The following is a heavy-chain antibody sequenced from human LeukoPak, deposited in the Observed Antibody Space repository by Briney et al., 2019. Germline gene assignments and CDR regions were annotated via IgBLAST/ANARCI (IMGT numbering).Heavy chain of an antibody. J-gene: IGHJ3*02. CDR1: GFTFSSYA. V-gene: IGHV3-21*01. Sequence: PGGSLRLSCAASGFTFSSYAMSWVRQAPGKGLEWVSSISSSSSYIYYADSVKGRFTISRDNAKNSLYLQMNSLRAEDTAVYYCERVGYDAFDIWGQGTMVTVSS. D-gene: IGHD3-10*01. CDR3: ERVGYDAFDI. CDR2: ISSSSSYI.